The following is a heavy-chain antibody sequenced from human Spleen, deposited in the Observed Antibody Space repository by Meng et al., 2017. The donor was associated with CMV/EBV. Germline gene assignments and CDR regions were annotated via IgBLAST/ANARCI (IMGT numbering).Heavy chain of an antibody. V-gene: IGHV2-5*01. CDR3: VHATLSYCGGDCYSTMYYFDQ. CDR2: IYWNDDK. Sequence: GVGGGGIGQPPGKALEWLAVIYWNDDKRYSPSLKRRLAITKDSSKNQVRLTMTNVDPVDTATYYCVHATLSYCGGDCYSTMYYFDQWGQGTVVTVSS. D-gene: IGHD2-21*01. J-gene: IGHJ4*02. CDR1: GVG.